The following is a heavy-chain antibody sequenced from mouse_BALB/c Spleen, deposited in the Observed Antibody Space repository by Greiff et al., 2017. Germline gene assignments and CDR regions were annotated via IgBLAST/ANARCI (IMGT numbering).Heavy chain of an antibody. CDR3: ARIYYGNYYAMDY. Sequence: EVQVVESGGGLVKPGGSLKLSCAASGFTFSSYAMSWVRQTPEKRLEWVASISSGGSTYYPDSVKGRFTISRDNARNILYLQMSSLRSEDTAMYYCARIYYGNYYAMDYWGQGTSVTVSS. D-gene: IGHD2-1*01. CDR2: ISSGGST. J-gene: IGHJ4*01. V-gene: IGHV5-6-5*01. CDR1: GFTFSSYA.